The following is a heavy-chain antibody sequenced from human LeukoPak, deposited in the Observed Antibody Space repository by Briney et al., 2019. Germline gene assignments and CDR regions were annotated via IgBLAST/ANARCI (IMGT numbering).Heavy chain of an antibody. Sequence: GGSLRLSCAASGFTFSSYWMHWVRQAPGKGLEWVANIKLDGTEKYYVDSVKGRFTISRDSAKNSLYLQMNSLRAEDTAVYYCASDRFYFGVWGQGTLVTVSS. CDR2: IKLDGTEK. CDR3: ASDRFYFGV. CDR1: GFTFSSYW. J-gene: IGHJ4*02. D-gene: IGHD3-16*01. V-gene: IGHV3-7*05.